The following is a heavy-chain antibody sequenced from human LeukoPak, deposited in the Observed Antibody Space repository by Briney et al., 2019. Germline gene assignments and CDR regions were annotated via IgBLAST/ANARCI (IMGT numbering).Heavy chain of an antibody. CDR1: GYTFTGYY. CDR2: INPNSGGT. J-gene: IGHJ4*02. Sequence: ASVKVSCKASGYTFTGYYMHWVRQAPGQGLEWMGRINPNSGGTNDAQKFQGRVTMTRDTSISTAYMELSRLRSDDTAVYYCAREGQWLVKGYYFDYWGQGTLVTVSS. D-gene: IGHD6-19*01. CDR3: AREGQWLVKGYYFDY. V-gene: IGHV1-2*06.